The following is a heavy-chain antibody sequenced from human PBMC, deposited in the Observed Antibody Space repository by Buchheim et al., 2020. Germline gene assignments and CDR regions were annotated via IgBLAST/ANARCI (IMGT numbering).Heavy chain of an antibody. D-gene: IGHD3-22*01. J-gene: IGHJ4*02. CDR2: IRYDGSNK. CDR3: AKDTDYYDSSGPNYDLDY. Sequence: QVQLVESGGGVVQPGRSLRLSCAASGFTFSSYGMHWVRQAPGKGLEWVAFIRYDGSNKYYGDCVKGRFTISRDNSKNTLYLQMNSLRAEDTAVYYCAKDTDYYDSSGPNYDLDYWGQGTL. V-gene: IGHV3-30*02. CDR1: GFTFSSYG.